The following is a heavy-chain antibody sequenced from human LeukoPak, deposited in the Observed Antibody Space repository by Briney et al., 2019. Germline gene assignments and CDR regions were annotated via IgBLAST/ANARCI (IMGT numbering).Heavy chain of an antibody. D-gene: IGHD2-15*01. CDR1: GYTFTSYG. V-gene: IGHV1-18*01. J-gene: IGHJ3*02. CDR3: ARGTTPAGAFDI. CDR2: ISAYNGNT. Sequence: ASVKVSCKASGYTFTSYGISWVRQAPGQGLEWMGWISAYNGNTSYAQKFQGSVTMTRDMSTSTVYMELSSLRSEDTAVYYCARGTTPAGAFDIWGQGTMVTVSS.